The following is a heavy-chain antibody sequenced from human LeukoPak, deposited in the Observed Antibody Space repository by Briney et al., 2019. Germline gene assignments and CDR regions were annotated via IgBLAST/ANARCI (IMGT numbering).Heavy chain of an antibody. CDR3: ARDRVGQQLVGRKYYYYYMDV. Sequence: SETLSLTCTVSGGSISSYYWSWIRRPAGKGLEWIGRIYTSGSNNYNPSPKSRVTISVDMSKNQVSLKLSSVTAADTAVYYCARDRVGQQLVGRKYYYYYMDVWGKGTTVTISS. CDR1: GGSISSYY. V-gene: IGHV4-4*07. D-gene: IGHD6-13*01. CDR2: IYTSGSN. J-gene: IGHJ6*03.